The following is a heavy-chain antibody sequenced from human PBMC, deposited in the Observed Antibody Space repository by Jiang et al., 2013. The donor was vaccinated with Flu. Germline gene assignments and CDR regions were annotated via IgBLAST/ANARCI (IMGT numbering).Heavy chain of an antibody. J-gene: IGHJ4*02. V-gene: IGHV5-51*01. CDR2: IYPGDSDT. CDR3: ARPDYDIMSGYYNEYYFDS. D-gene: IGHD3-9*01. Sequence: GAEVKKPGESLKISCKGSGYSFTSYWIGWVRQMPGKGLEWMGIIYPGDSDTKYSPSFQGQVTISVDKSINTAYLQWSNLKASDTAIYYCARPDYDIMSGYYNEYYFDSWGQGTLVTVSS. CDR1: GYSFTSYW.